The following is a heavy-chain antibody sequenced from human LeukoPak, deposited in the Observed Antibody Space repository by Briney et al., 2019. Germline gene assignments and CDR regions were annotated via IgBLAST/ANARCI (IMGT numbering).Heavy chain of an antibody. Sequence: PGRSLRLSCAASGFTFDDYAMHWVRQAPGKGLEWVSGISWNSGSIGYADSVKGRFTISRDNANNSLYLQMNSLRAEETSCYCCAKDIEKHLSYFDYWGQGTLVTVSS. CDR3: AKDIEKHLSYFDY. CDR1: GFTFDDYA. V-gene: IGHV3-9*01. D-gene: IGHD2-21*01. J-gene: IGHJ4*02. CDR2: ISWNSGSI.